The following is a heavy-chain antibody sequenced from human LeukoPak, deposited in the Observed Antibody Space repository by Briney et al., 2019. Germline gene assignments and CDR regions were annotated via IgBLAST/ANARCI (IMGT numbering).Heavy chain of an antibody. CDR2: ISNSGNTK. CDR1: RFTFSGYD. Sequence: GGSLRLSSADSRFTFSGYDMNWVRQAPGKGLEWVSYISNSGNTKYYANSVKGRFTISRDNAKNSLYLQMNSLRVEDTAVYYCAKGLDYDDYWGQGTLVTVSS. J-gene: IGHJ4*02. V-gene: IGHV3-48*03. CDR3: AKGLDYDDY. D-gene: IGHD3-16*01.